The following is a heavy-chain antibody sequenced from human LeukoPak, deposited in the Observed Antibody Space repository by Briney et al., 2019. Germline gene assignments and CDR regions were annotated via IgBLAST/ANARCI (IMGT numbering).Heavy chain of an antibody. CDR2: ISGSGGST. CDR3: AREKVVSPDPPKAFDI. Sequence: GGSLRLSCAASGFTFSSYGMSWVRQAPGKGLEWVSAISGSGGSTYYADSVKGRFTISRDNARNSLYLQMSSLRAEDTAVYYCAREKVVSPDPPKAFDIWGQGTIVTVSS. J-gene: IGHJ3*02. V-gene: IGHV3-23*01. CDR1: GFTFSSYG. D-gene: IGHD2-15*01.